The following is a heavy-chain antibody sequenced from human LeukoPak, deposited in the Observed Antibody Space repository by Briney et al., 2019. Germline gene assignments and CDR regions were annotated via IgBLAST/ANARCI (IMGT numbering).Heavy chain of an antibody. D-gene: IGHD6-13*01. Sequence: PSETLSLTCTVSGGSISSGDYYWSWIRQPPGKGLEWIGYIYYSGSTYYNPSLKSRLTISVDTSKNQFSLKLSSVTAADTAVYYCARRIAAAGNFDYWGQGTLVTGSS. CDR2: IYYSGST. CDR3: ARRIAAAGNFDY. J-gene: IGHJ4*02. V-gene: IGHV4-30-4*01. CDR1: GGSISSGDYY.